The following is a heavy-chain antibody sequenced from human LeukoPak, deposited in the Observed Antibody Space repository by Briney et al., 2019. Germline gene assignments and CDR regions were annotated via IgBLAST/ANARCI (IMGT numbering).Heavy chain of an antibody. D-gene: IGHD6-19*01. J-gene: IGHJ4*02. CDR3: ARDRSLAVAGSFDY. CDR1: GGSISSGGYY. V-gene: IGHV4-31*03. Sequence: TSQTLSLTCTVSGGSISSGGYYWSWIRQHPGKGLEWIGYIYYSGSTYYNPSFKSRVTISVDTSKNQFSLKLSSVTAADTAVYYCARDRSLAVAGSFDYWGQGTLVTVSS. CDR2: IYYSGST.